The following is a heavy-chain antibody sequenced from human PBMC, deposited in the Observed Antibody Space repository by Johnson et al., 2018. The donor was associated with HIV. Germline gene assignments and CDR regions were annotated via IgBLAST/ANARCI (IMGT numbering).Heavy chain of an antibody. D-gene: IGHD2-2*01. V-gene: IGHV3-30-3*01. CDR1: GFTVSSNY. CDR2: ISYDGRNK. CDR3: ARDRGSMPAVAFDI. J-gene: IGHJ3*02. Sequence: QMLLVESGGGLVQPGGSLRLSCAASGFTVSSNYMSWVRQAPGKGLEWVAVISYDGRNKYYADSVKGRFPISRDNSKNTLYLQMNSLRAEDTAVYYCARDRGSMPAVAFDIWGQGTMVTVSS.